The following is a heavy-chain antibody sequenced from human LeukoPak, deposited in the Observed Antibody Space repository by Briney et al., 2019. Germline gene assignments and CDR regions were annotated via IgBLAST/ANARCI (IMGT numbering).Heavy chain of an antibody. CDR1: GFTFDHYA. Sequence: GGSLRLSCAASGFTFDHYAMHWVRQAPGKGLEWVSGISWNSGSIGYADSVKGRFTISRDNAKNSLYLQMNSLRAEDTALYYCAKAYSSSWEPFDYWGQGTLVTVSS. J-gene: IGHJ4*02. CDR3: AKAYSSSWEPFDY. CDR2: ISWNSGSI. D-gene: IGHD6-13*01. V-gene: IGHV3-9*01.